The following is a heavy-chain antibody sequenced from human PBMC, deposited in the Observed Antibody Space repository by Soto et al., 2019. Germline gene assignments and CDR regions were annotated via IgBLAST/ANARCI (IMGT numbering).Heavy chain of an antibody. D-gene: IGHD6-13*01. J-gene: IGHJ4*02. Sequence: QVQLVQSGAEVKKPGASVKVSCKASGYTFTSYDINWVRQATGQGLEWMRWMNPNSGNTGYAQKFQGRVTMTRNTSISTAYMQLSSLRSEDTAVYYCAREHSSSWRFDYWGKGTLVTVSS. CDR2: MNPNSGNT. CDR3: AREHSSSWRFDY. CDR1: GYTFTSYD. V-gene: IGHV1-8*01.